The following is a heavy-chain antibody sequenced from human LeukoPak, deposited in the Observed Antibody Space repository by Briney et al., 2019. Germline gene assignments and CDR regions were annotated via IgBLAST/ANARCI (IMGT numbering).Heavy chain of an antibody. D-gene: IGHD2-2*01. V-gene: IGHV4-30-4*01. CDR2: IYYSGST. J-gene: IGHJ3*02. CDR3: ARGYIVVVPAATADDAFDI. Sequence: SQTLSLTCTVSGGSISSGDYYWSWIRQPPGKGLEWIGYIYYSGSTYYNPSLKSRVTISVDTSKNQFSLKLSSVTAADTAMYYCARGYIVVVPAATADDAFDIWGQGTMVTVSS. CDR1: GGSISSGDYY.